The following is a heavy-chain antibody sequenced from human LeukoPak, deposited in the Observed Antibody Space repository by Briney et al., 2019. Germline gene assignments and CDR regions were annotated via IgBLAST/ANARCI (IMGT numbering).Heavy chain of an antibody. V-gene: IGHV3-33*01. CDR3: ARERDSAFDI. D-gene: IGHD2-21*01. CDR2: IWYDGSNK. CDR1: GFXLSSFG. Sequence: GGSLRLSCAASGFXLSSFGIHWVRQAPGKGLEWVALIWYDGSNKYYVDSVKGRFTISRDNSKNTLYLQMNSLRAEDTAVYYCARERDSAFDIWGQGTVVTVSS. J-gene: IGHJ3*02.